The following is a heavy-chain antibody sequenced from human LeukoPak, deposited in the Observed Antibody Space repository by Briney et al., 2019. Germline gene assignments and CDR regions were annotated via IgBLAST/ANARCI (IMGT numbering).Heavy chain of an antibody. CDR1: GYTLTSYD. CDR2: MNPNSGRT. CDR3: TRETSSRYFDY. Sequence: GASVKVSCKASGYTLTSYDINWVRQATGQGLEWMGWMNPNSGRTGYAQNFQGRITITRNTSISTANMELSSLRSEDTAVYYCTRETSSRYFDYWGQGTLVTVSS. V-gene: IGHV1-8*01. J-gene: IGHJ4*02.